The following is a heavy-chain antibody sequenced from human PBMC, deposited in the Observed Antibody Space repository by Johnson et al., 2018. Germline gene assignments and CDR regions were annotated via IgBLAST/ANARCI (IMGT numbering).Heavy chain of an antibody. J-gene: IGHJ3*02. V-gene: IGHV4-39*01. CDR1: GGSISSSSYY. CDR3: ARYSGGYGRVHYAFDI. CDR2: IYYSGST. D-gene: IGHD1-26*01. Sequence: QVQLQESGPGLVKPSETLSLTCTVSGGSISSSSYYWGWIRQPPGKGLEWIGSIYYSGSTYYNPSLKSRVTISVDTSKNQFSLKLSSVTAADTAVYYRARYSGGYGRVHYAFDIWGQGTMVTVSS.